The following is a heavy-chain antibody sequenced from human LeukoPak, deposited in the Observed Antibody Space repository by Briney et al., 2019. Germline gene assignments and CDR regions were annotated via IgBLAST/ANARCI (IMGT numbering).Heavy chain of an antibody. Sequence: PSETLSLTCTVSGGSISSGDYYWSWIRQPPGKGLEWIGNINYSGSTYYNPSLKSRVTISVDTSKNQSSLKLSSVTAADTAVYYCARYIFLEWFSVGNYMDVWGKGTTVTVSS. CDR1: GGSISSGDYY. V-gene: IGHV4-30-4*02. CDR3: ARYIFLEWFSVGNYMDV. D-gene: IGHD3-3*01. CDR2: INYSGST. J-gene: IGHJ6*03.